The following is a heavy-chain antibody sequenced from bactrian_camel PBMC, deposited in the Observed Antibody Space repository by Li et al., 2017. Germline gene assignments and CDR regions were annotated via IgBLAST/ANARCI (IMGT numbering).Heavy chain of an antibody. CDR2: ISSDGSKT. V-gene: IGHV3S6*01. Sequence: HVQLVESGGGLVQPGGSLRLSCAASGFTASAYWMGWARQAPGKGLEWVSTISSDGSKTYYADSVKGRFAISRDDAQNTMYLQMNSLKSEDTALYYCVRQRYSDYVDYWGQGTQVTVS. J-gene: IGHJ4*01. CDR3: VRQRYSDYVDY. CDR1: GFTASAYW. D-gene: IGHD4*01.